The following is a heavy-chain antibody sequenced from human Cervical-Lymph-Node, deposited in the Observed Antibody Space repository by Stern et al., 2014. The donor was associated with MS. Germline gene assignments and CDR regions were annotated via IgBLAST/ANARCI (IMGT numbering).Heavy chain of an antibody. CDR1: GGTSNSYT. Sequence: VHLVESGAEVKRPGSSVTVSCKTSGGTSNSYTISWVRQAPGQGLEWLGKIIPIFGATDYAQKFQDRLTITADESTATVYMELSSLTSDDTAVYYCARGPAARPDYWAQGTLVTVSS. V-gene: IGHV1-69*18. J-gene: IGHJ4*02. D-gene: IGHD6-6*01. CDR3: ARGPAARPDY. CDR2: IIPIFGAT.